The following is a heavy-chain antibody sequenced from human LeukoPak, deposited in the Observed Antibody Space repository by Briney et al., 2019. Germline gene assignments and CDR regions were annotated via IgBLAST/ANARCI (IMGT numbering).Heavy chain of an antibody. CDR3: ARDRPKGYRRFDP. Sequence: SETLSLTCTVSGGSISSDDYYWGWIRQPPGKGLEWIGYIYYSGSTNYNPSLKSRVTISVDTSKNQFSLKLSSVTAADTAVYYCARDRPKGYRRFDPWGQGTLVTVSS. CDR2: IYYSGST. D-gene: IGHD5-24*01. V-gene: IGHV4-61*08. J-gene: IGHJ5*02. CDR1: GGSISSDDYY.